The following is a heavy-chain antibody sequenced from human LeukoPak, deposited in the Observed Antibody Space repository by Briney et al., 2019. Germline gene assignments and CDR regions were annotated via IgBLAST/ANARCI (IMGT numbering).Heavy chain of an antibody. CDR1: GGSISSYY. J-gene: IGHJ4*02. D-gene: IGHD6-6*01. V-gene: IGHV4-59*01. CDR3: ARSLLAARPDLVY. Sequence: SETLSLTCTVSGGSISSYYWSWIRQPPGKGLEWIGYIYYSGNTNYNPSLKSRVNISVDTSKNQFSLKLRSVTAADTAVYYCARSLLAARPDLVYWGRGTLVTVSS. CDR2: IYYSGNT.